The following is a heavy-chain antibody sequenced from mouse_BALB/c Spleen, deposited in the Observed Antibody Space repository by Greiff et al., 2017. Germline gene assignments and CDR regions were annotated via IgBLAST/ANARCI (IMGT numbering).Heavy chain of an antibody. CDR1: GFSLTSYG. D-gene: IGHD2-12*01. CDR2: IWAGGST. Sequence: VKLQESGPGLVAPSQSLSITCTVSGFSLTSYGVHWVRQPPGKGLEWLGVIWAGGSTNYNSALMSRLSISKDNSKSQVFLTMNSLQTDDTAMYYCARVYDGGAMDYWGQGTSVTVSS. V-gene: IGHV2-9*02. J-gene: IGHJ4*01. CDR3: ARVYDGGAMDY.